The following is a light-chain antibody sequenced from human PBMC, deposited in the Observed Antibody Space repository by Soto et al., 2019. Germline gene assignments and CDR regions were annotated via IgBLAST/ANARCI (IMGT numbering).Light chain of an antibody. CDR1: SSNIGMNY. Sequence: QSVLTQPPSASGTPGQRVTISCSGGSSNIGMNYVYWYQQLPGTAPKLLIYRNNLRPSGVPDRFSASKSGTSASLAISGLRSEDEGDYFCAGWDDSLHGLLFGAGTKVTVL. J-gene: IGLJ1*01. CDR3: AGWDDSLHGLL. CDR2: RNN. V-gene: IGLV1-47*01.